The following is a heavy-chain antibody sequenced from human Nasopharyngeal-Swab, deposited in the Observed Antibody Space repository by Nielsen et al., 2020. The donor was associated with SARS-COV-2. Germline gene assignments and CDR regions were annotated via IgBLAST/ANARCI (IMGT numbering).Heavy chain of an antibody. J-gene: IGHJ6*02. Sequence: SVKVSCKASGGTFSSYAISWVRQAPGQGLEWMGGIIPIFGTANYAQKFQGRVTITADESTSIAYMELSSLRSEDTAVYYCAWGNAAVTRKPLYYYYYGMDVWGQGTTVTVPS. D-gene: IGHD3-16*01. CDR1: GGTFSSYA. V-gene: IGHV1-69*13. CDR3: AWGNAAVTRKPLYYYYYGMDV. CDR2: IIPIFGTA.